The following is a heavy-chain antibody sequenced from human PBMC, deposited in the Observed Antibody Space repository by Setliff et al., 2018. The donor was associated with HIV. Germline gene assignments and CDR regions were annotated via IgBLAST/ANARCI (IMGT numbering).Heavy chain of an antibody. CDR3: LRRATAAEVFDY. Sequence: ASVKVSCKASGYTFTSYAMHWVRQAPGQRLEWMGWISAYNGNTNYAQKFQGRLTITRDTSANTAYMELSNLRSEDTAIYYCLRRATAAEVFDYWGQGTLVTSPQ. CDR2: ISAYNGNT. CDR1: GYTFTSYA. D-gene: IGHD6-13*01. V-gene: IGHV1-3*01. J-gene: IGHJ4*02.